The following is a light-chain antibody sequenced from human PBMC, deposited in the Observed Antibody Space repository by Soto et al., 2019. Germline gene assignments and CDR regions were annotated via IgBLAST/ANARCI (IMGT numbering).Light chain of an antibody. CDR2: AAS. Sequence: EIVLTHSPGTLSLSPCERATLSFSASQSVSSSYLAWYQQKPGQAPRLLIYAASSRATGIPDRFSGSGSGPDFTLTISRLEPEDFAVYYCQHYGSSPGTFGQGTRLENK. V-gene: IGKV3-20*01. CDR1: QSVSSSY. J-gene: IGKJ5*01. CDR3: QHYGSSPGT.